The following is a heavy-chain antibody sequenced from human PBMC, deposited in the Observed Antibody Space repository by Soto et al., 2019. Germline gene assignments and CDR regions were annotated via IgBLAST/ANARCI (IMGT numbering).Heavy chain of an antibody. Sequence: GASVKVSCKASGYTFTSYAMHWVRQAPGQRLEWMGWINAGNSNTKYSQKFQGRVTITRDTSASTAYMELSSLRSEDTAVYYCATILLRYFDWLSHGAFDIWGQGTMVT. CDR3: ATILLRYFDWLSHGAFDI. D-gene: IGHD3-9*01. V-gene: IGHV1-3*01. J-gene: IGHJ3*02. CDR1: GYTFTSYA. CDR2: INAGNSNT.